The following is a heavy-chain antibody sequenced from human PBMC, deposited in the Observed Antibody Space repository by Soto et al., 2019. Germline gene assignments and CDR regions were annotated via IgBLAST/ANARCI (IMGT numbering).Heavy chain of an antibody. Sequence: PSETLSLTCAVYGGSFSGYYWSWIRQPPGKGLEWIGEINHSGSTNYNPSLKSRVTISVDTSKNQFSLKLSSVTAADTAVYYCARSLHITMVRGVLSPPGYWGQGTLVTVS. CDR1: GGSFSGYY. CDR3: ARSLHITMVRGVLSPPGY. D-gene: IGHD3-10*01. V-gene: IGHV4-34*01. CDR2: INHSGST. J-gene: IGHJ4*02.